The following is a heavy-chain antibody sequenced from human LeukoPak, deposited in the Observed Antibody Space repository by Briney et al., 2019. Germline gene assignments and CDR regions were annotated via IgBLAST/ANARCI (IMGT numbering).Heavy chain of an antibody. CDR1: GGSINSSVHY. J-gene: IGHJ4*02. CDR3: ARDSREILSPIFDY. Sequence: SETLSLTCTVSGGSINSSVHYWGWVRQPPGKRLEWIGSIYFSGSTYYTPSLKSRVTMSVDTSKNQFSLRLTSVTAADTAMYYCARDSREILSPIFDYWGQGTLVTVSS. V-gene: IGHV4-39*07. CDR2: IYFSGST. D-gene: IGHD2/OR15-2a*01.